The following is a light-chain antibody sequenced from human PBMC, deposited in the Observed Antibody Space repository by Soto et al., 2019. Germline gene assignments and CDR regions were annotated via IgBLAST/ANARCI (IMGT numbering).Light chain of an antibody. J-gene: IGKJ1*01. V-gene: IGKV1-5*03. Sequence: DIQLTQSPSTLSASVGDRVTITCRASQSISSWLAWYQQKPGKAPKFLIYKTSNLESGVPSRFSGSGSGTEFTLTISSLQPDDFATYSCQYYNNYCWTFGKGTKVEIK. CDR2: KTS. CDR3: QYYNNYCWT. CDR1: QSISSW.